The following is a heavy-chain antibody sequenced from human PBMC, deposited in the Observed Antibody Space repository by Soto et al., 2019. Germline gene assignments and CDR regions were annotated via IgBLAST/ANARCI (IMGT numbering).Heavy chain of an antibody. V-gene: IGHV3-21*04. CDR3: AQDRGWGVVSPSHDY. D-gene: IGHD2-21*01. Sequence: EVQLVESGGGLVNPGGSLRLSCVVSGFPFSTSNMNWVRQAPGKGLEWVSFISRSSTYIYYADSVKGRFTISRDDAENSLFLQMNSLRAEDTALYFCAQDRGWGVVSPSHDYWGQGTLVTVSS. J-gene: IGHJ4*02. CDR2: ISRSSTYI. CDR1: GFPFSTSN.